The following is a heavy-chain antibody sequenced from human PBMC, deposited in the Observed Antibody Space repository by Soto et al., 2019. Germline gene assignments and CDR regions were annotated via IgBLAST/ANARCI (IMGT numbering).Heavy chain of an antibody. D-gene: IGHD3-10*01. J-gene: IGHJ4*02. V-gene: IGHV4-31*03. CDR3: ARGIWTMTRGAYYFDL. CDR2: IYYNGNT. Sequence: SETLSLTCTVSGGSISSGDYYWSWIRQLPGKDLEWIAYIYYNGNTYYTPSLKSRATISLDTSRNQFFLNLNSVTAADTAVYYCARGIWTMTRGAYYFDLWGQGTLVTVSS. CDR1: GGSISSGDYY.